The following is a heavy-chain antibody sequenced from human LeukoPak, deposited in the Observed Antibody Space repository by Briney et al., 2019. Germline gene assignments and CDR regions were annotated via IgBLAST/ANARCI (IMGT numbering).Heavy chain of an antibody. D-gene: IGHD6-13*01. CDR1: GFMFSSYW. Sequence: PGGSLRLSCAASGFMFSSYWMSWVRLAPGKGLEWVSDIKEDGTETYYVDSVKGRFTISRDNAKNSLYLQMNSLRADDTAVYYCASSLPGYTSSWPFDYWGQGTLVTVSS. J-gene: IGHJ4*02. V-gene: IGHV3-7*03. CDR3: ASSLPGYTSSWPFDY. CDR2: IKEDGTET.